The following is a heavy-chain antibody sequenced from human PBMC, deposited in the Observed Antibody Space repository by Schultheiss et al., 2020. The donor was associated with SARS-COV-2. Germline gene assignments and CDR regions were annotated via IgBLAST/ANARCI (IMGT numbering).Heavy chain of an antibody. D-gene: IGHD3-10*01. J-gene: IGHJ3*02. CDR1: GFTFSSYS. Sequence: GGSLRLSCAASGFTFSSYSMNWVRQAPGKGLEWVSYISSSSSTIYYADSVKGRFTISRDNSKNTLYLQMNSLRAEDTAVYYCARDLGVTMVRYGFDIWGPGTMVTVAS. V-gene: IGHV3-48*01. CDR3: ARDLGVTMVRYGFDI. CDR2: ISSSSSTI.